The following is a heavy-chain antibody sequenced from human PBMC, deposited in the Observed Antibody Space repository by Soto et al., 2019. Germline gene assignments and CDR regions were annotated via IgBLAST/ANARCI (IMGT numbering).Heavy chain of an antibody. CDR3: ARGGSLYWYFDL. Sequence: QVQLVQSGAEVKKPGASVKVSCKASGYTFTNYAMHWVRQAPGQRLEWMGWINAGNGNTKYSQKFQGRVTITRDTAASTACMELSSLRSEETAVCYCARGGSLYWYFDLWGRGTLVTVSS. V-gene: IGHV1-3*01. D-gene: IGHD1-26*01. CDR2: INAGNGNT. CDR1: GYTFTNYA. J-gene: IGHJ2*01.